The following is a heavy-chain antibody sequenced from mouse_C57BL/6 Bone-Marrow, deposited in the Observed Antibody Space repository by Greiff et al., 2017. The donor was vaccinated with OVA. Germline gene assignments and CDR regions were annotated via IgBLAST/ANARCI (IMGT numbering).Heavy chain of an antibody. CDR3: ARGWCLLCWYFDV. CDR1: GYTFTSYD. CDR2: IYPSDGST. V-gene: IGHV1-85*01. J-gene: IGHJ1*03. Sequence: QVQLQQSGPELVKPGASVKLSCKASGYTFTSYDINWVKQRPGQGLEWIGWIYPSDGSTKYNEKFKGKATLTVDTTSSTAYMELHSLTSEDSAVYFCARGWCLLCWYFDVWGTGTTVTVSS. D-gene: IGHD2-1*01.